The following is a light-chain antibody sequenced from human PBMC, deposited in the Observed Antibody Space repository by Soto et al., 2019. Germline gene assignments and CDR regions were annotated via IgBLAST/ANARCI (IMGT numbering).Light chain of an antibody. J-gene: IGKJ5*01. Sequence: ENVLTQSPGTLPLSPGARATLSCRASQSVTRNYLAWYQQKPGQAPRLLMYDASRRATGIPDRFNGSGSGTDFTLTISRLEPEDFAVYYCQQYGSSPPITFGLGTRLEIK. V-gene: IGKV3-20*01. CDR3: QQYGSSPPIT. CDR2: DAS. CDR1: QSVTRNY.